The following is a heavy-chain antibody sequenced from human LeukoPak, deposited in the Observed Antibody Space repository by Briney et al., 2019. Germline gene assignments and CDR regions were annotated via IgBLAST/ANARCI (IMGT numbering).Heavy chain of an antibody. CDR1: GFTFSSYA. Sequence: GGSLRLSCAASGFTFSSYAMSWVRQAPGKGLEWVSAISGSGGSTYYADSVKGRFTISRDNSKNTLYLQMNSLRAEDTAVYYCARGSTDSGWSGYWGQGTLVTVSS. J-gene: IGHJ4*02. CDR3: ARGSTDSGWSGY. CDR2: ISGSGGST. V-gene: IGHV3-23*01. D-gene: IGHD6-19*01.